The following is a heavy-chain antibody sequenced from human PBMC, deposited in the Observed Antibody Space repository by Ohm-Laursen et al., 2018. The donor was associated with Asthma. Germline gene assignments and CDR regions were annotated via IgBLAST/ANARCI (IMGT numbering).Heavy chain of an antibody. CDR3: AREASGNTGLYYFDF. CDR2: IIPSFGTA. Sequence: GASVKVSCKVSGGTFSMDGISWVRQAPGEGLEWMGGIIPSFGTANYAQKFHGRLTIYADESTSTTYMELSSLRSDDSVVYFCAREASGNTGLYYFDFWGQGTLVTVSS. V-gene: IGHV1-69*13. D-gene: IGHD1-14*01. J-gene: IGHJ4*02. CDR1: GGTFSMDG.